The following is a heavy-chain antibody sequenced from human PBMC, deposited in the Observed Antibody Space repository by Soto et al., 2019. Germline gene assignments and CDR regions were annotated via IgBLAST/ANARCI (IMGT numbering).Heavy chain of an antibody. CDR2: IYYSGST. D-gene: IGHD3-22*01. V-gene: IGHV4-31*03. Sequence: SETLSLTCTVSGVSISSGGYYWTWIRQHPQKGLEWIGHIYYSGSTYYNPSLKSRVTVSVDTSKNQFSLKLSSVTAADTAVYYRAREYYYDSSGFDYWGQGTLVTVSS. J-gene: IGHJ4*02. CDR3: AREYYYDSSGFDY. CDR1: GVSISSGGYY.